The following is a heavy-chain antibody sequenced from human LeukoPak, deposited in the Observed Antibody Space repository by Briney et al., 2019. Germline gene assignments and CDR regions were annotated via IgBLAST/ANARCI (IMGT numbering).Heavy chain of an antibody. Sequence: GGSLRLSCAASGFTFSSYGMHWVRQAPGKGLEWVAVISYDGSNKYYADSVRGRFTISRDNSKNTLYLQMNSLRADDTAVYYCAKDCYGDYVIDYWGQGTLVTVSS. CDR1: GFTFSSYG. V-gene: IGHV3-30*18. D-gene: IGHD4-17*01. CDR3: AKDCYGDYVIDY. CDR2: ISYDGSNK. J-gene: IGHJ4*02.